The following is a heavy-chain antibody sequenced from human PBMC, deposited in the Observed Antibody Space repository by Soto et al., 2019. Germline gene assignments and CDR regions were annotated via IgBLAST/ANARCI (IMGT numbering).Heavy chain of an antibody. J-gene: IGHJ6*02. CDR1: GGAISSYY. CDR3: ARVAFSYFGMDV. D-gene: IGHD3-3*02. CDR2: VFSSGST. V-gene: IGHV4-4*07. Sequence: KPSETLSLTCSVPGGAISSYYWSWVRQPAGKGLEWIGRVFSSGSTNYNASLKSRVSVSIDTSKNEVSLTLRSVTAADTAVYYCARVAFSYFGMDVWGPGTTVTVSS.